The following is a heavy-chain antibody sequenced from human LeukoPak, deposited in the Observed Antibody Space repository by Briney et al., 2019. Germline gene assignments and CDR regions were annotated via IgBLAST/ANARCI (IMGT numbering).Heavy chain of an antibody. J-gene: IGHJ6*02. Sequence: GGSLRLSCAASGFTFSSYWMSWVRQAPGKGLEWVANIKKDGSEKYYVDSVKGRFTISRDNAKNSLYLQMNSLRAEDTAVYYCARDRGGYCSGTSCSILWGQGTTVTVSS. CDR2: IKKDGSEK. CDR1: GFTFSSYW. V-gene: IGHV3-7*01. CDR3: ARDRGGYCSGTSCSIL. D-gene: IGHD2-2*01.